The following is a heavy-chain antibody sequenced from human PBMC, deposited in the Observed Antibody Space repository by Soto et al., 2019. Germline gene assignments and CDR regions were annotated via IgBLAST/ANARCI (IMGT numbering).Heavy chain of an antibody. D-gene: IGHD3-22*01. Sequence: PSETLSLTCTVSGGSLSSYYWSWIRQPPGKGLEWIGYIYYSGSTNYNPSLKSRVTISVDTSKNQFSLKLSSVTAADTAVYYCARVRGNYYDSSGYYSGEYYFDYWGQGTLVTVS. CDR2: IYYSGST. V-gene: IGHV4-59*01. CDR3: ARVRGNYYDSSGYYSGEYYFDY. J-gene: IGHJ4*02. CDR1: GGSLSSYY.